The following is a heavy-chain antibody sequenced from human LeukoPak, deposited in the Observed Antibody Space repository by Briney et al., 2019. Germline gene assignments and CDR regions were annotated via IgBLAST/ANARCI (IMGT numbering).Heavy chain of an antibody. Sequence: GASVKVSCKASGYTFTSYYMHWVRQAPGQALEWMGIINPSGGSTSYAQKFQGRVTMTRDMSTSTVYMELSSLRSEDTAVYYCARDISSSWYPNYYYYYMDVWGKGTTVTVSS. V-gene: IGHV1-46*01. D-gene: IGHD6-13*01. J-gene: IGHJ6*03. CDR1: GYTFTSYY. CDR2: INPSGGST. CDR3: ARDISSSWYPNYYYYYMDV.